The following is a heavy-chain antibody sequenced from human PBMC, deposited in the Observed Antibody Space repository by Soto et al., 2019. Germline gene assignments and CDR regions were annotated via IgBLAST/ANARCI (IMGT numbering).Heavy chain of an antibody. J-gene: IGHJ4*02. CDR3: ARGPRGLVDY. V-gene: IGHV4-34*01. CDR2: INHSGST. D-gene: IGHD3-10*01. Sequence: ETLSLTCAVYGGSFSGYYWSWIRQPPGKGLEWIGEINHSGSTNYNPSLKSRVTISVDTSKNQFSLKLSSVTAADTAVYYCARGPRGLVDYWGQGTQVTVSS. CDR1: GGSFSGYY.